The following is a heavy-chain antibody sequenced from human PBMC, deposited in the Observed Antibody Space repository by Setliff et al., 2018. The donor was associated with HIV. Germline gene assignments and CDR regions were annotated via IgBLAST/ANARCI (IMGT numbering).Heavy chain of an antibody. J-gene: IGHJ4*02. Sequence: KASETLSLTCLVFGYSITNGNYWAWIRQSPGKGLEWIGSIYSTGHTYYNPSHKSRLTMSVDTAKNRFSLKLISVTAADTAVYYCARDRALRFSKSPSFNYFDVWGQGALVTVSS. V-gene: IGHV4-38-2*02. CDR2: IYSTGHT. D-gene: IGHD3-10*01. CDR3: ARDRALRFSKSPSFNYFDV. CDR1: GYSITNGNY.